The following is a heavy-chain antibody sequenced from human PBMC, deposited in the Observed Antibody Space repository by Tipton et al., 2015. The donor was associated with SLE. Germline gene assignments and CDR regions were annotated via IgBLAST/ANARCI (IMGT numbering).Heavy chain of an antibody. Sequence: QVQLVQSGAEVKKPGASVKVSCQASGYSFTGYYMHWVRQAPGQGLEWMGWINPDTGGTNYAQNCQGRVTMTRDTSISTAYMELSRLRSDDTAVYYCTSFERELLWFGSDAFDIWGQGTMVTVSS. CDR1: GYSFTGYY. CDR2: INPDTGGT. D-gene: IGHD3-10*01. V-gene: IGHV1-2*02. J-gene: IGHJ3*02. CDR3: TSFERELLWFGSDAFDI.